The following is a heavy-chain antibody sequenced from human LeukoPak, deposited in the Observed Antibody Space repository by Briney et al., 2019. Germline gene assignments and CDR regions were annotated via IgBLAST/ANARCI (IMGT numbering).Heavy chain of an antibody. CDR1: GGSISSYY. Sequence: SETLSLTRTVSGGSISSYYWRWIRQPAGKGLEGIGRINTCGSTNYNPSLKSRVTMSVDTSKNQFSLKLRSVTAADTAVYYCARECGSGSEFDPWGQGTLVTVSS. CDR3: ARECGSGSEFDP. CDR2: INTCGST. V-gene: IGHV4-4*07. D-gene: IGHD3-10*01. J-gene: IGHJ5*02.